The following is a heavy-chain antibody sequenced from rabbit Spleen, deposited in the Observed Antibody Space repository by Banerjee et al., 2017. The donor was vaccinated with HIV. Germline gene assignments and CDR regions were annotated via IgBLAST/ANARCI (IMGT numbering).Heavy chain of an antibody. CDR1: GFDFSSARL. D-gene: IGHD4-1*01. CDR2: IYVGASGTT. CDR3: ARDLAGVIGWNFGW. J-gene: IGHJ6*01. V-gene: IGHV1S40*01. Sequence: QSLEESGGDLVKPGASLTLTCKASGFDFSSARLICWVRQAPGKGLEWIACIYVGASGTTYYASWAKGRFTISKTSSTTVTLQMTSLTAADTATYFCARDLAGVIGWNFGWWGPGPSSPS.